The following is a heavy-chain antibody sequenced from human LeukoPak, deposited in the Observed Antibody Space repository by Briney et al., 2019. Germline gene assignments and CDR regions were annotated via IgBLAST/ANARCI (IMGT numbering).Heavy chain of an antibody. D-gene: IGHD5-18*01. Sequence: GGSLRLSCAASGFTFNTYAMSWVRQAPGKGLEWVANIKQDGSEKYYVDSVKGRFTISRDNAKNSLYLQMNSLRAEDTAVYYCARDQLSDGNDYWGQGTLVTVSS. J-gene: IGHJ4*02. CDR3: ARDQLSDGNDY. CDR1: GFTFNTYA. CDR2: IKQDGSEK. V-gene: IGHV3-7*01.